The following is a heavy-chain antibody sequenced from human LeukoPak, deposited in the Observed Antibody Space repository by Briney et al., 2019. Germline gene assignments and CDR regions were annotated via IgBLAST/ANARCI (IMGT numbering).Heavy chain of an antibody. V-gene: IGHV3-30*18. CDR2: ISYNGGNE. J-gene: IGHJ4*02. D-gene: IGHD4-11*01. CDR3: AKDHTVTTGFDY. CDR1: GFTFSDYA. Sequence: GGSLRLSCAASGFTFSDYAMHWVRQAPGKGLEWVTFISYNGGNEYYADSVKGRFTISRDNSKNTLYLQMNSLRAEDTAVYYCAKDHTVTTGFDYWGQGTLVTVSS.